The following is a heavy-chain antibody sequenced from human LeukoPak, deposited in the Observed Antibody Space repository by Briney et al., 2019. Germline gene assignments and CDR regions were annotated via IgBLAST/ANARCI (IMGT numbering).Heavy chain of an antibody. D-gene: IGHD5-18*01. V-gene: IGHV4-39*07. J-gene: IGHJ4*02. Sequence: SETLSLTCTVSGGSISSSSYYWGWIRQPPGKGLEWFGSIYNSGSTYYNPSLKSRVTISVDTSKNQFSLKLSSVPAADTAVYYCARDGIQLWLREFDYWGQGTLVTVSS. CDR3: ARDGIQLWLREFDY. CDR1: GGSISSSSYY. CDR2: IYNSGST.